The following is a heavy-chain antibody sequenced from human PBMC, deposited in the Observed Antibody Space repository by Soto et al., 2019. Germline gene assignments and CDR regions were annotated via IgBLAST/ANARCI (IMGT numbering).Heavy chain of an antibody. D-gene: IGHD3-10*01. Sequence: QVQLQESGPGLVKPSQTLSLTCTVSGGSISSGGYYWSWIRQHPGKGLEWIGYIYYSGSTYYNPSLKSRVTISVDTSKNQFSLKLSSATAADTAVYYCARGRVLLWFGELFDAFDIWGQGTMVTVSS. CDR2: IYYSGST. V-gene: IGHV4-31*03. CDR3: ARGRVLLWFGELFDAFDI. J-gene: IGHJ3*02. CDR1: GGSISSGGYY.